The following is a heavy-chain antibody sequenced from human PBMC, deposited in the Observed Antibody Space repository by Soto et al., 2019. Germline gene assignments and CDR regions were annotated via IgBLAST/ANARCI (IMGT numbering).Heavy chain of an antibody. J-gene: IGHJ6*02. Sequence: TSETLSLTCTVSGASVSSYYWSWIRQPAGKGLDWIGRIYTSGNTDYNPSLKSRVTMSVDTSKNQFSLKLSSVTAADTAVYYCARDGVGPHGMDVWGQGTTVTVSS. CDR3: ARDGVGPHGMDV. D-gene: IGHD2-8*01. CDR1: GASVSSYY. V-gene: IGHV4-4*07. CDR2: IYTSGNT.